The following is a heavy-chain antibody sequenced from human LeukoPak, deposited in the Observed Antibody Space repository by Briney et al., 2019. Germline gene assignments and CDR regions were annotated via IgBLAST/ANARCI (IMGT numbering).Heavy chain of an antibody. J-gene: IGHJ4*02. CDR2: INSDGSST. CDR1: GFTFSSYW. V-gene: IGHV3-74*01. Sequence: GGSLRLSCAASGFTFSSYWMHWVRQAPGKGLVWVSRINSDGSSTSYADSVNGRFTISRDNAKNTLYLRMNSLRAEDTAVYYCARGYCSGGSCTYVDSWGQGTLVTVSS. D-gene: IGHD2-15*01. CDR3: ARGYCSGGSCTYVDS.